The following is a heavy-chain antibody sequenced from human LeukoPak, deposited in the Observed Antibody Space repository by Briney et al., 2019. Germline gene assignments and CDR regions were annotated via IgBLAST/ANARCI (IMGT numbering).Heavy chain of an antibody. D-gene: IGHD5-24*01. CDR1: NYTFVSYG. CDR2: IIPIFGTA. J-gene: IGHJ4*02. CDR3: ARGRGGDGYNYFDY. Sequence: SVKVSCKASNYTFVSYGLSWVRQAPGQGLEWMGGIIPIFGTANYAQKFQGRVTITADEPTSTAYMELSSLRSEDTAVYYCARGRGGDGYNYFDYWGQGTLVTVSS. V-gene: IGHV1-69*13.